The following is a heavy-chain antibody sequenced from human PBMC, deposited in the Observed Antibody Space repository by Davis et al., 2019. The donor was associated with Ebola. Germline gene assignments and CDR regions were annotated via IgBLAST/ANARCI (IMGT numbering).Heavy chain of an antibody. D-gene: IGHD5-18*01. CDR1: GDSISGSLYY. CDR2: IHYSGST. Sequence: SETLSLTCTVSGDSISGSLYYWSWIRQPPGKGLEWIGGIHYSGSTYHNPSLKSRVTISVDTSSNKFYLKLTSVTATDTAVYYCVRHGYTYGYVLCWGQGTPVTVSS. J-gene: IGHJ4*02. V-gene: IGHV4-39*01. CDR3: VRHGYTYGYVLC.